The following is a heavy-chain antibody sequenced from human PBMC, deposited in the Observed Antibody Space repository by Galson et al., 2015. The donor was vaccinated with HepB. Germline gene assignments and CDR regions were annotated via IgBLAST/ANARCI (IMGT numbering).Heavy chain of an antibody. CDR3: ARGRGQWLPYAFDI. CDR1: GGSFSGYY. V-gene: IGHV4-34*01. Sequence: ETLFPTCAVYGGSFSGYYWSWIRQPPGKGLEWIGEINHSGSTNYNPSLKSRVTISVDTSKNQFSLKLSSATAADTAVYCCARGRGQWLPYAFDIWGQGTMVTVSS. J-gene: IGHJ3*02. CDR2: INHSGST. D-gene: IGHD5-12*01.